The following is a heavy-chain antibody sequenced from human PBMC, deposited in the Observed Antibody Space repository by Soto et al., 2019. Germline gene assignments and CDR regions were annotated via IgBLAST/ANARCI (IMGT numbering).Heavy chain of an antibody. Sequence: QVQLVQSGAEVKKPGASVKVSCKALGYDFSSYGISWVRQAPGQGLEWMGWISASNGNRDYAQQFQGRVTRTSDTCRSTAYRELRSLRADDTAVYYCVRDPQRNDYWGQGTLVNVSS. CDR1: GYDFSSYG. D-gene: IGHD2-2*01. CDR3: VRDPQRNDY. CDR2: ISASNGNR. J-gene: IGHJ4*02. V-gene: IGHV1-18*04.